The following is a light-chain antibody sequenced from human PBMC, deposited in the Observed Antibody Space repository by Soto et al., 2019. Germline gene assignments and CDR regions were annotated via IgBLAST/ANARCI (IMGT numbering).Light chain of an antibody. CDR2: DVS. J-gene: IGLJ1*01. Sequence: QSALTQPASVSGSPGQSITISCTGTSSDVGAYNYVSWYQQHPGKAPKLMIYDVSNRPSGVSNRFSGSKSGNTVSLTISGLQPEDEADYYCTSYTSSSTYVFGAGTKLTVL. CDR1: SSDVGAYNY. CDR3: TSYTSSSTYV. V-gene: IGLV2-14*01.